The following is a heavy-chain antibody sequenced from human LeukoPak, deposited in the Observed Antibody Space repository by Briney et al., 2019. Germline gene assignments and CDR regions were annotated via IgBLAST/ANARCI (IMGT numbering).Heavy chain of an antibody. J-gene: IGHJ4*02. Sequence: GGSLRLSCPASGFTFSSNAMSWVRQAPGKGLGWVSAISGSGGSTYYADSVKGRFTISRGNSKNTLYLQMNSLRAEDTAVYYCARSMIVAAFDYWGQGTLVTVSS. CDR2: ISGSGGST. CDR1: GFTFSSNA. V-gene: IGHV3-23*01. D-gene: IGHD3-22*01. CDR3: ARSMIVAAFDY.